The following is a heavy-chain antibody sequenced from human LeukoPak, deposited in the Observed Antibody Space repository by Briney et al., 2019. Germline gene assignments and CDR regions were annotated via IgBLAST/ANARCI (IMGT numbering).Heavy chain of an antibody. J-gene: IGHJ5*02. CDR1: GGSFSGYY. V-gene: IGHV4-34*01. CDR2: INHSGST. D-gene: IGHD3-10*01. Sequence: SDTLSLTCTVYGGSFSGYYWRWIRQPPGKGLEWIGEINHSGSTSYNPSLNSRVTISVDTSKNQFSLKLRSATAADTAVYYCARGGYYDSGSQKSNWFDPGGQGTLDSVSS. CDR3: ARGGYYDSGSQKSNWFDP.